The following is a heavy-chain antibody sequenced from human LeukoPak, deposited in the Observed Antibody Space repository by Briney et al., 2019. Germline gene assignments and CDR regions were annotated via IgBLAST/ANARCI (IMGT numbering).Heavy chain of an antibody. J-gene: IGHJ4*02. CDR3: ARVSDIMISFGGAISYFDY. Sequence: SETLSLTCTLYGDSFNGSYWSWIRQPPGKGLAWIAEINHSGGTHYDPALLSRLTISIATSKNNFSLQLTSLTAADTGVYFCARVSDIMISFGGAISYFDYWGQGALVTVSS. CDR1: GDSFNGSY. CDR2: INHSGGT. D-gene: IGHD3-16*02. V-gene: IGHV4-34*01.